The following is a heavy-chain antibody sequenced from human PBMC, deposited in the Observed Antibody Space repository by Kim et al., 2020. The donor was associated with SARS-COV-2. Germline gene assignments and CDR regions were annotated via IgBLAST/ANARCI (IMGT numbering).Heavy chain of an antibody. J-gene: IGHJ5*02. CDR2: IYSGGST. CDR1: GFTVSSNY. D-gene: IGHD5-12*01. CDR3: ARDSRWLRGYSGYGGFDP. Sequence: GGSLRLSCAASGFTVSSNYMSWVRQAPGKGLEWVSVIYSGGSTYYADSVKGRFTISRHNSKNTLYLQMNSLRAEDTAVYYCARDSRWLRGYSGYGGFDPWGQGTLVTVSS. V-gene: IGHV3-53*04.